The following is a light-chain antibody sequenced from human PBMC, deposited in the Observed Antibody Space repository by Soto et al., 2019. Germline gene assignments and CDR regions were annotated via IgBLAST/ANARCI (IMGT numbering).Light chain of an antibody. J-gene: IGLJ2*01. Sequence: QSALTQPASVSGSPGQSITISSTGTSSDVGGYNYVSWYQQHPGKAPKLMIYEVSNRPSGISSRFSGSKSGNTASLTISGLQAEDEADYYCSSYTSSTTRVVFGGGTKLTVL. CDR2: EVS. CDR3: SSYTSSTTRVV. V-gene: IGLV2-14*01. CDR1: SSDVGGYNY.